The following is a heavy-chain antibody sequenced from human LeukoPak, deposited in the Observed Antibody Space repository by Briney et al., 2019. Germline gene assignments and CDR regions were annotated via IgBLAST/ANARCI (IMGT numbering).Heavy chain of an antibody. J-gene: IGHJ6*03. CDR2: IKQDGSEK. CDR1: GFTFSSYW. V-gene: IGHV3-7*01. CDR3: ARSLYYYYYMDV. Sequence: GGSLRLSCAASGFTFSSYWMSWVRQAPGKGLEWVANIKQDGSEKYYVDSVKGRVTISRDNAKNSLYLQMNSLRTEDTAVYYCARSLYYYYYMDVWGKGTTVTVSS.